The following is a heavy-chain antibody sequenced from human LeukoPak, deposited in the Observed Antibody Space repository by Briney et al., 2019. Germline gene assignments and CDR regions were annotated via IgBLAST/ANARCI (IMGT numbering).Heavy chain of an antibody. D-gene: IGHD6-19*01. V-gene: IGHV3-30*02. CDR2: IRYDGSNK. CDR3: ALRRGYSGWYRFDY. Sequence: GGSLRLSCAASGFTFSSYGMHWVRQAPGKGLEWVAFIRYDGSNKYYADSVKGRFTISRDNSKNTLYLQMNSLRAGDTAVYYCALRRGYSGWYRFDYWGQGTLVTVSS. CDR1: GFTFSSYG. J-gene: IGHJ4*02.